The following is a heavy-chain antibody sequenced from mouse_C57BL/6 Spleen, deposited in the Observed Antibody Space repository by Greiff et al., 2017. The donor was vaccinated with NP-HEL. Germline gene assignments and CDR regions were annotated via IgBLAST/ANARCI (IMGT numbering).Heavy chain of an antibody. CDR3: ARGAGGNYAMDY. J-gene: IGHJ4*01. V-gene: IGHV1-52*01. CDR1: GSTFTSYW. D-gene: IGHD2-14*01. Sequence: QVQLQQPGAELVRPGSSVKLSCKASGSTFTSYWMHWVKQRPIQGLEWIGNIDPSDSETHYNQKFKDKATLTVDKSSSTAYMQPSSLTSEDSAVYYCARGAGGNYAMDYWGQGTSVTVSS. CDR2: IDPSDSET.